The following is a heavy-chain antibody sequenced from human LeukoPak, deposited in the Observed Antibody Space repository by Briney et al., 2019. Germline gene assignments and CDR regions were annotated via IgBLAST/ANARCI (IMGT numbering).Heavy chain of an antibody. CDR3: ARHKRCSGGSCYSSYYYGLDV. J-gene: IGHJ6*02. Sequence: LGESLKISCKGSGYSFTSYWISWVRQMPGKGLEWMGRIDPSDSYTNYSPSFQGHVTISADKSISTAYLQWSSLKASDTAMYYCARHKRCSGGSCYSSYYYGLDVWGQGTTVTVSS. D-gene: IGHD2-15*01. CDR1: GYSFTSYW. CDR2: IDPSDSYT. V-gene: IGHV5-10-1*01.